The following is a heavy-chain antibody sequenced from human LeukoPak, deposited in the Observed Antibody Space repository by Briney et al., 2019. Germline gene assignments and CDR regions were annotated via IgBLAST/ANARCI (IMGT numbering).Heavy chain of an antibody. Sequence: ASVKVSCKASGYTFTSYAMHWVRQAPGQRLEWMGWINAGNGNTKYSQKFQGRVTMTTDTSTSTAYMELRSLRSDDTAVYYCARDRYYYGSGSYRSYGMDVWGQGTTVTVSS. J-gene: IGHJ6*02. D-gene: IGHD3-10*01. CDR1: GYTFTSYA. CDR3: ARDRYYYGSGSYRSYGMDV. V-gene: IGHV1-3*01. CDR2: INAGNGNT.